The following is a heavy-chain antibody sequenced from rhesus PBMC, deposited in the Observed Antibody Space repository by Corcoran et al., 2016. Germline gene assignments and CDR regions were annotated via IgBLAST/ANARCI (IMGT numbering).Heavy chain of an antibody. D-gene: IGHD6-43*01. V-gene: IGHV4-81*01. Sequence: QVQLQESGPGLVRPSETLSLTCAVSGGSISGYYWSWIRQPPGKGLEWIRNINGETASTNYHPSPQIRVTISQDTSKNQFSLNLSSVTAADTGLYYCARDFGAAPTDYWGQGVLVTVSS. J-gene: IGHJ4*01. CDR2: INGETAST. CDR1: GGSISGYY. CDR3: ARDFGAAPTDY.